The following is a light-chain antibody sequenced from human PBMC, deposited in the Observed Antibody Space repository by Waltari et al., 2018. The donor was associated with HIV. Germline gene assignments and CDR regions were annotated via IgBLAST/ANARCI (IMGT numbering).Light chain of an antibody. Sequence: QPALTQPPSASGSPGQSVTISCTGTSRDIGTYTYVSWYQQHPGRAPNLLIYEVNKRPSGVPYRCAGSKSANAASLTVSGLQVADEADYYCSSYAGNNNYVFGTGTRVTVL. CDR2: EVN. J-gene: IGLJ1*01. V-gene: IGLV2-8*01. CDR3: SSYAGNNNYV. CDR1: SRDIGTYTY.